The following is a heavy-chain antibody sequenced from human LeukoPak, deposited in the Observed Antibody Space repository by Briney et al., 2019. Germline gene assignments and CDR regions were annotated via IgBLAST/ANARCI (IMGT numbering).Heavy chain of an antibody. J-gene: IGHJ4*02. CDR1: GFTFSSYG. CDR3: AKSGSGYSYGLDY. CDR2: ISYDGSNK. D-gene: IGHD5-18*01. V-gene: IGHV3-30*18. Sequence: GRSLRLSCAASGFTFSSYGMHWVRQAPGKGLEWVAVISYDGSNKYYADSVKGRFTISRDNSKNTLYLQMNSLRAEDTAMYYCAKSGSGYSYGLDYWGQGTLVTVSS.